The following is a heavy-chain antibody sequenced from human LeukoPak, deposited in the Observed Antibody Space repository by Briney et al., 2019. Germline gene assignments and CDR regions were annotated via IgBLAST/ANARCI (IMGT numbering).Heavy chain of an antibody. J-gene: IGHJ4*02. Sequence: ASVKVSCKASGYTFTGYYMHWVRQAPGQGLEWMGWTNPNSGGTNYAQKFQGRVTMTRDTSISTAYMELSRLRSDDTAVYYCARAAVIGVPAAMVDYWGQGTLVTVSS. CDR2: TNPNSGGT. CDR3: ARAAVIGVPAAMVDY. V-gene: IGHV1-2*02. D-gene: IGHD2-2*01. CDR1: GYTFTGYY.